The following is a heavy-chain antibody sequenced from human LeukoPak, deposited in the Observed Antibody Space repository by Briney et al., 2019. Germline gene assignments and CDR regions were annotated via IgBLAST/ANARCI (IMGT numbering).Heavy chain of an antibody. D-gene: IGHD6-13*01. Sequence: SETLSLTCAVYGGSFSGYYWSWIRQPPGKGLEWIAEINHSGSTNYNPSLKSRVTISVDTSKNQFSLKLSSVTAADTAVYYCARDRGSYSSSWYVGWFDPWGQGTLVTVSS. CDR2: INHSGST. V-gene: IGHV4-34*01. CDR1: GGSFSGYY. J-gene: IGHJ5*02. CDR3: ARDRGSYSSSWYVGWFDP.